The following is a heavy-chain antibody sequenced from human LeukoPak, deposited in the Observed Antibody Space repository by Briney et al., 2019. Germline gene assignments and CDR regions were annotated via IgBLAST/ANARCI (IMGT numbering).Heavy chain of an antibody. Sequence: GASVKVSCKASGYTFTSYYMHWVRQAPGQGLEWMGIINPSGGSTSYAQKFQGRVTMTRDTSTSTVYMELSSLRSEDTAVYYCAREEITMVRGVPFYYGMDVWGQGTTITASS. J-gene: IGHJ6*02. CDR2: INPSGGST. V-gene: IGHV1-46*01. CDR3: AREEITMVRGVPFYYGMDV. D-gene: IGHD3-10*01. CDR1: GYTFTSYY.